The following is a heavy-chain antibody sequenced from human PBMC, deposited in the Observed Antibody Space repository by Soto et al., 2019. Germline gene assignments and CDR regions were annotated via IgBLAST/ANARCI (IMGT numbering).Heavy chain of an antibody. J-gene: IGHJ4*02. CDR2: IEPSDSST. Sequence: PGASLTLSCKGSGYNFAASWISWVRRVPGKGLEWMGRIEPSDSSTNYSPSFQGHVTISADKSISTAYLQWSSLQASDTAMYFLSRHTEDYHLSFVYLGQGT. V-gene: IGHV5-10-1*01. D-gene: IGHD5-18*01. CDR3: SRHTEDYHLSFVY. CDR1: GYNFAASW.